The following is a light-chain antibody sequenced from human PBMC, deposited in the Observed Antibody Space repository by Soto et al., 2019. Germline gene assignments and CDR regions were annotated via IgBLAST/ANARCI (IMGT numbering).Light chain of an antibody. CDR2: GAS. V-gene: IGKV3-20*01. CDR3: QQSCSSPWT. CDR1: QSVSSSY. J-gene: IGKJ1*01. Sequence: EIVLTQSPGTLSLSPGERATLSCRASQSVSSSYLAWYQQKPGQAPRLLIYGASSRATGIPDRFSGSGSGTDFTLTISRLEHAHLAVYYCQQSCSSPWTFGQGTKVDIK.